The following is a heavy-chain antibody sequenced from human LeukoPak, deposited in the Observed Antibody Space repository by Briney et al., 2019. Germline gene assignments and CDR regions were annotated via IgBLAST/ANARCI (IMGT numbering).Heavy chain of an antibody. J-gene: IGHJ6*03. CDR1: GFTFSSYE. Sequence: GGSLRLSCAASGFTFSSYEMNWVRQAPGKGLEWVSYISSSGSTIYYADSVKGRFTISRDNAKNSLYLQMNSLRAEDTAVYYCARAKGYASRGDYYYYMDVWGKGTTVTISS. V-gene: IGHV3-48*03. D-gene: IGHD5-12*01. CDR3: ARAKGYASRGDYYYYMDV. CDR2: ISSSGSTI.